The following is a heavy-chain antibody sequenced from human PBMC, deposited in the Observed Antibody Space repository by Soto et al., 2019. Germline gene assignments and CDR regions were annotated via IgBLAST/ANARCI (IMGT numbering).Heavy chain of an antibody. D-gene: IGHD4-17*01. V-gene: IGHV4-30-2*01. Sequence: QLQLQESGSGLVKPSQTLSLTCAVSGGSISSGGYSWSWIRQPPGKGLEWIGYIYHSGSTYYNPSLKSRVTISVDRSKNQFSLKLSSVTAADTAVYYCARGGGHVDYGDYKSVFDYWGQGTLVTVSS. CDR2: IYHSGST. J-gene: IGHJ4*02. CDR3: ARGGGHVDYGDYKSVFDY. CDR1: GGSISSGGYS.